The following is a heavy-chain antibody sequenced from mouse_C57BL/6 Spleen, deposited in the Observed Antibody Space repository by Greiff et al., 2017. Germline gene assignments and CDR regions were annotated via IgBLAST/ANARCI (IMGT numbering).Heavy chain of an antibody. Sequence: DVQLVESGGGLVQPGGSMKLSCAASGFTFSDAWMDWVRQSPEKGLEWVAEIRNKANNHATYYAESVKGRFTISRDDSKSSVYLQMNSLRAEDTGIYYCTRPPYDYGRGWFAYWGQRTLVTVSA. CDR1: GFTFSDAW. V-gene: IGHV6-6*01. D-gene: IGHD2-4*01. J-gene: IGHJ3*01. CDR3: TRPPYDYGRGWFAY. CDR2: IRNKANNHAT.